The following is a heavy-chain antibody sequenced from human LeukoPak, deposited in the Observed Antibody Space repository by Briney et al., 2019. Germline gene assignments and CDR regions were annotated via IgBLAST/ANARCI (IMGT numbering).Heavy chain of an antibody. CDR1: GDSISSYY. CDR3: ARDLVRGVRAGGMDV. V-gene: IGHV4-59*01. D-gene: IGHD3-10*01. J-gene: IGHJ6*02. CDR2: IYYSGST. Sequence: APETLSLTCTDPGDSISSYYWSWIRQPPGKGLECVGSIYYSGSTNYNPSLKSRVTISLHTHKNNLTTKLSSATAADTAVYSCARDLVRGVRAGGMDVWGQGTTVTVSS.